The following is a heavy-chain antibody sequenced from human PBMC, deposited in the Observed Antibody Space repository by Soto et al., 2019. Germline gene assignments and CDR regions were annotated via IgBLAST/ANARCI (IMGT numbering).Heavy chain of an antibody. D-gene: IGHD6-13*01. CDR2: IKTDGSVT. CDR1: GFTFNSYW. V-gene: IGHV3-74*01. Sequence: GGSLRLSCAASGFTFNSYWMHWVRQAPGKGLVWVSRIKTDGSVTTYADSVKGRFTTSRDNAKNTLYLQMNSLRAEDTAVYFCPRDGAAVGIHYVYWGQGTLVTVSS. CDR3: PRDGAAVGIHYVY. J-gene: IGHJ4*02.